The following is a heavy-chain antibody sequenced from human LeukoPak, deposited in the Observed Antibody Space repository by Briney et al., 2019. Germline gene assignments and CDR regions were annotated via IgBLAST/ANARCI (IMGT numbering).Heavy chain of an antibody. CDR3: AKDAVVRGVRPYYFDY. Sequence: PGGSLRLSCEASGFTFNTYAIYWVRQAPGKGLEWVSGISWNSGSIGYADSVKGRFTISRDNAKNSLYLQMNSLRAEDTALYFCAKDAVVRGVRPYYFDYWGLGTLVTVSS. CDR1: GFTFNTYA. V-gene: IGHV3-9*01. CDR2: ISWNSGSI. D-gene: IGHD3-10*01. J-gene: IGHJ4*02.